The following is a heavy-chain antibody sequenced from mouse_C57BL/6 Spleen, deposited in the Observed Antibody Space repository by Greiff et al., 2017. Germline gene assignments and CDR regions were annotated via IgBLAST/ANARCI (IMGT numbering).Heavy chain of an antibody. CDR3: TRDHYGNYDY. CDR1: GFTFSSYA. CDR2: ISSGGDYI. D-gene: IGHD2-1*01. V-gene: IGHV5-9-1*02. J-gene: IGHJ2*01. Sequence: EVQLQEFGEGLVKPGGSLKLSCAASGFTFSSYAMSWVRQTPEKRLEWVAYISSGGDYIYYADTVKGRFTNSRDNARNTLYRQMSSLKSEDTTMYYCTRDHYGNYDYGGQGTTLTVSS.